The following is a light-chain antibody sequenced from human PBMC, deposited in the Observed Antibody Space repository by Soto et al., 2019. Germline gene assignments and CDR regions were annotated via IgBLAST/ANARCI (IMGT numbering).Light chain of an antibody. CDR3: QQLNSYPS. CDR2: AAS. V-gene: IGKV1-9*01. J-gene: IGKJ4*01. CDR1: QGISSY. Sequence: IQLTQSPSSLSASVGDRVTITCRASQGISSYLAWYQQKPGKAPKLLIYAASTLQSGVPSRFSGSGSGTDFTLTISNLQPEDLATYYCQQLNSYPSFGGGTKVEIK.